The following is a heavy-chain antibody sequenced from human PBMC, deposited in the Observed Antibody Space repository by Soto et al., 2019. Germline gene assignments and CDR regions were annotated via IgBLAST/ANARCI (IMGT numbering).Heavy chain of an antibody. Sequence: SEILTLTCSSSGGSISLYYWIWIRQSPRMALEWIGDIYYSGSTNDNPSLKSRVTISVDTSKNQFSLNVSSVTAADTAVYYCARGRGYSYGYPYFDLWGQGTLVTVSS. CDR2: IYYSGST. D-gene: IGHD5-18*01. CDR3: ARGRGYSYGYPYFDL. V-gene: IGHV4-59*01. CDR1: GGSISLYY. J-gene: IGHJ4*02.